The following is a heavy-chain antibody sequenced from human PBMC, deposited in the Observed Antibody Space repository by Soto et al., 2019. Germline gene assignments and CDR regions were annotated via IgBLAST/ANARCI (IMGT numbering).Heavy chain of an antibody. D-gene: IGHD3-22*01. CDR2: INAGNGNT. J-gene: IGHJ5*02. Sequence: GASVKVSCKASGYTFTSYSMHWVRQAPGQRLEWMGWINAGNGNTKYSQKFQGRVTMTRDTSTTTAYMELSSLKSEDTAVYYCASNDDSSGYPNWFDPWGQGTLVTVSS. V-gene: IGHV1-3*01. CDR3: ASNDDSSGYPNWFDP. CDR1: GYTFTSYS.